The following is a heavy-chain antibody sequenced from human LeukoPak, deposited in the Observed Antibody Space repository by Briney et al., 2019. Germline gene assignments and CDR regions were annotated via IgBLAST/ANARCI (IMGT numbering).Heavy chain of an antibody. J-gene: IGHJ6*03. CDR1: GYTFTSYD. CDR3: ARTSGWSDYMDV. D-gene: IGHD6-19*01. Sequence: ASVKVSCKASGYTFTSYDINWVRQAPGQGLEWMGWMNPNSGNTGYAQKFQGRVTMTRNTSISTAYMELSSLRSEDTAVYYCARTSGWSDYMDVWGKGTPVTVSS. CDR2: MNPNSGNT. V-gene: IGHV1-8*01.